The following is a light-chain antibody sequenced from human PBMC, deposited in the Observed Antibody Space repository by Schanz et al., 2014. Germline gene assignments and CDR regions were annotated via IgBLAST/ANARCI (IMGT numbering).Light chain of an antibody. CDR3: QQYHTSRT. Sequence: ESVLTQSPGTLSLSPGERATLSCRASQSVSSSYLAWYQQKPGQPPRLLIYGTSTRATGIPTRFSGSGSGTEFTLTISSLQSEDFAIYYCQQYHTSRTFGQGTKVEIK. CDR2: GTS. J-gene: IGKJ1*01. V-gene: IGKV3D-7*01. CDR1: QSVSSSY.